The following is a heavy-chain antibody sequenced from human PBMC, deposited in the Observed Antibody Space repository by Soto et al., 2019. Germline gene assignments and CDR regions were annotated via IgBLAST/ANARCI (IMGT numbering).Heavy chain of an antibody. V-gene: IGHV4-39*07. J-gene: IGHJ5*02. CDR3: ARGRGGYDPLGWFDP. Sequence: QLQLQESGPGLVKPSETLSLTCTVSGGSISSSSYYWSWIRQPPGKGLEWIGEINHSGSTNYNPSLKSRVTISVDTSKNQFSLKLSSVTAADTAVYYCARGRGGYDPLGWFDPWGQGTLVTVSS. CDR1: GGSISSSSYY. CDR2: INHSGST. D-gene: IGHD5-12*01.